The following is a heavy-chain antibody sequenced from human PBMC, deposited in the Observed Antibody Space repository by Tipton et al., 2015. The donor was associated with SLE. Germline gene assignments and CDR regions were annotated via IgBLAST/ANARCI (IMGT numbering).Heavy chain of an antibody. CDR3: ARSSENYGMDV. CDR2: VSSDGSGT. J-gene: IGHJ6*02. Sequence: GSLRLSCAASGFTFSNYWMHWVRQAPGKGLVWVSRVSSDGSGTSYADSVKGRFTISRDNAKNTLFLQMNSLRAEGAAAYYCARSSENYGMDVWGQGTTVTVSS. D-gene: IGHD6-6*01. CDR1: GFTFSNYW. V-gene: IGHV3-74*01.